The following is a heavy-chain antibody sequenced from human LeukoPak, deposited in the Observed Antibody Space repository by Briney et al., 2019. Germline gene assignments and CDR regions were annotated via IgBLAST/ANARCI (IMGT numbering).Heavy chain of an antibody. CDR3: ARDSWIQLGVSYYYYYMDV. CDR2: IYTSGST. Sequence: SETLSLTCTVSGSSISSYYWSWIRQPAGKGLEWIGRIYTSGSTNYNPSLKSRVTMSVDTSKNQFPLKLSSVTAADTAVYYCARDSWIQLGVSYYYYYMDVWGKGTTVTISS. CDR1: GSSISSYY. V-gene: IGHV4-4*07. D-gene: IGHD5-18*01. J-gene: IGHJ6*03.